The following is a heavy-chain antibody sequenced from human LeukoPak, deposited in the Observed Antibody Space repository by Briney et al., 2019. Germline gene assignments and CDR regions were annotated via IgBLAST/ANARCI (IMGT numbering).Heavy chain of an antibody. Sequence: GGSLRLSCAASGFTFSNAWMSWVRQAPGKGLEWVGRIKSKTDGGTTDYAAPVKGRFTISRGDSKNTLYLQMNSLKTEDTAVYYCTTTLWFGSFDPWGQGTLVTVSS. V-gene: IGHV3-15*01. J-gene: IGHJ5*02. CDR3: TTTLWFGSFDP. CDR1: GFTFSNAW. D-gene: IGHD3-10*01. CDR2: IKSKTDGGTT.